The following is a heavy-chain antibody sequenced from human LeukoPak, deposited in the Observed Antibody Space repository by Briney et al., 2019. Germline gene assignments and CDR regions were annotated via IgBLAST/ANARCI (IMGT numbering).Heavy chain of an antibody. V-gene: IGHV3-21*01. Sequence: GGSLRLSCAASGFTFSSYNMSWVRQAPGKGLEWVSSISGGSYTSYADSVKGRFTISRDNAKNSLYLQMNSLRAEDTAVYYCAKDPFGSGSYKWRFDPWGQGTLVTVSS. CDR1: GFTFSSYN. CDR3: AKDPFGSGSYKWRFDP. D-gene: IGHD3-10*01. J-gene: IGHJ5*02. CDR2: ISGGSYT.